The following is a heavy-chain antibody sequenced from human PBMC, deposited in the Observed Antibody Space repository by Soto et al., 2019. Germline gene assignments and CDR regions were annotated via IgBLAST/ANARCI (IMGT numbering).Heavy chain of an antibody. CDR2: IYYSGST. CDR1: GGSISSSSYY. V-gene: IGHV4-39*01. CDR3: ARHTITIFGVDHFDY. Sequence: SETLSVTCTVSGGSISSSSYYWGWIRQPPGKGLEWIGSIYYSGSTYYNPSLKSRVTISVDTSKNQFSLKLSSVTAADTAVYYCARHTITIFGVDHFDYWGQGTLVTVSS. D-gene: IGHD3-3*01. J-gene: IGHJ4*02.